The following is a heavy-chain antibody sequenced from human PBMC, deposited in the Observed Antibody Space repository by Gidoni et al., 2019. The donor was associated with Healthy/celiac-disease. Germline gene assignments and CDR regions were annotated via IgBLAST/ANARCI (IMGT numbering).Heavy chain of an antibody. J-gene: IGHJ4*02. CDR3: ARGYYDSSGYYFDY. Sequence: HVQLQESGPGLVTPSQTLSLPCTVSGGPISSGDYYWSRIRQPPGKGLAWIGYIYYSGSTSYNTSLKSRVTISVDTSKNQFSLKLSCVTAADTAVYYCARGYYDSSGYYFDYWGQGTLITVSS. D-gene: IGHD3-22*01. CDR2: IYYSGST. CDR1: GGPISSGDYY. V-gene: IGHV4-30-4*01.